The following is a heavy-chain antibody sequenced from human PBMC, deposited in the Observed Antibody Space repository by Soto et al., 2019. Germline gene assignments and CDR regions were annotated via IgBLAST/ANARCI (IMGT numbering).Heavy chain of an antibody. J-gene: IGHJ5*02. CDR1: GYSFTSYW. CDR2: IYPGDSDT. D-gene: IGHD6-13*01. CDR3: ARIGSGSSWYVGGAPDYRNWFDP. Sequence: GESLKISCKGSGYSFTSYWIGWVRQMPGKGLEWMGIIYPGDSDTRYSPSFQGQVTISADKSISTAYLQWSSLKASDTAMYYCARIGSGSSWYVGGAPDYRNWFDPWGQGTLVTVSS. V-gene: IGHV5-51*01.